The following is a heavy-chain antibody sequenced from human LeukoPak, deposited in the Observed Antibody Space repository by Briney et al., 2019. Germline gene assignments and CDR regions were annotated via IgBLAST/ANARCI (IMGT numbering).Heavy chain of an antibody. Sequence: ASVKVSCKASGYTFTGYYLHWVRLAPGQGLDWMGWINPKSGDANYAQKFQGRVTMTRDTSISTAYMELSRLRSDDTAVYYCARTPSDAFDIWGQGTMVTVSS. V-gene: IGHV1-2*02. CDR1: GYTFTGYY. CDR2: INPKSGDA. CDR3: ARTPSDAFDI. J-gene: IGHJ3*02.